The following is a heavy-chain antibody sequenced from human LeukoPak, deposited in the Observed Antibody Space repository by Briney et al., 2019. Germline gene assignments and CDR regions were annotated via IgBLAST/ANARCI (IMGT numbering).Heavy chain of an antibody. CDR3: ARGRVIPYFDY. Sequence: PGGSLRLSCAASGFTFSSYEMNWVRQAPGKGLEWVSYISSSGSTIYYADSVKGRFTISRDNAKNSPYLQMNSLRAEDTAVYYCARGRVIPYFDYWGQGTLVTVSS. V-gene: IGHV3-48*03. J-gene: IGHJ4*02. CDR1: GFTFSSYE. CDR2: ISSSGSTI. D-gene: IGHD3-9*01.